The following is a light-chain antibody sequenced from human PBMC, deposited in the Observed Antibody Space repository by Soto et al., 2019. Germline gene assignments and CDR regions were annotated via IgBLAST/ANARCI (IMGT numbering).Light chain of an antibody. J-gene: IGKJ3*01. CDR1: QSISSW. V-gene: IGKV1-5*01. Sequence: DIQMTQSPSTLSASVGDRVTITCRASQSISSWLAWYHQKPGKAPKLLIYDASSLESGVPSRFSGSGSGTEFTLTISSLQPDDFATYYCQHYNNYLFTFGPGTKVDIK. CDR2: DAS. CDR3: QHYNNYLFT.